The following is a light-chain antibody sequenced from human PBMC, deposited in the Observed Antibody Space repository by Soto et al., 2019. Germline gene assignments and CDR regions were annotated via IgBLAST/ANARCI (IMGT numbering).Light chain of an antibody. V-gene: IGKV1-5*03. CDR1: QPTTSW. CDR2: RTS. CDR3: QQYTPYSYS. Sequence: DIQVTQSPSTLSASVGDRVTITCRTSQPTTSWLAWYQQKPGKAPKHLIYRTSLLESGVSSRFSGSGFGTEFTLTISNLQPDDFATYFCQQYTPYSYSFGQGTNLEIK. J-gene: IGKJ2*03.